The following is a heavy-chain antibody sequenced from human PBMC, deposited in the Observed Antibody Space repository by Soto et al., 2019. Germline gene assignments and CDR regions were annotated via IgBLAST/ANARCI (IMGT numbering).Heavy chain of an antibody. CDR3: TTDNHYDYIWGSYRLYYMDV. CDR2: IKSKTDGGTT. V-gene: IGHV3-15*01. J-gene: IGHJ6*03. Sequence: PGGSLRLSGAASGCTFSNAWMSWVRQAPGKGLEWVGRIKSKTDGGTTDYAAPVKGRFTISRDDSKNTLYLQMNSLKTEDTAVYYCTTDNHYDYIWGSYRLYYMDVWGKGTTVTVSS. D-gene: IGHD3-16*02. CDR1: GCTFSNAW.